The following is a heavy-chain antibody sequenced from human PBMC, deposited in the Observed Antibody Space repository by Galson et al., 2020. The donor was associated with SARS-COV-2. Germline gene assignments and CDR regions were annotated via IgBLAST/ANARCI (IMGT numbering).Heavy chain of an antibody. J-gene: IGHJ6*02. CDR2: IYYSGST. V-gene: IGHV4-31*03. CDR1: GGSISSGGYY. D-gene: IGHD5-12*01. CDR3: ARSKVATVRDYYDYGMDV. Sequence: SETLSLTCTVSGGSISSGGYYWSWIRQPPGKGLEWIGHIYYSGSTYYNPSLKSRVTISVDTSKNQLSLKLSSVTAAYTAVYYCARSKVATVRDYYDYGMDVSGQGTTVTVSS.